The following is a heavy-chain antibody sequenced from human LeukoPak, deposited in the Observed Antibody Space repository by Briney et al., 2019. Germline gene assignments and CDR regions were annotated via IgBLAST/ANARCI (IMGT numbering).Heavy chain of an antibody. CDR3: ARGQSQGLVINSNYYYYYMDV. J-gene: IGHJ6*03. V-gene: IGHV3-7*01. D-gene: IGHD3/OR15-3a*01. CDR2: IKQDGSEK. Sequence: PGGSLRLSCAASGFTFSSYWMSWVRQAPGKGLEWVANIKQDGSEKYYVDSVKGRFTISRDNAKNSLYLQMNSLRAEDTAVYYCARGQSQGLVINSNYYYYYMDVWGKGTTVTISS. CDR1: GFTFSSYW.